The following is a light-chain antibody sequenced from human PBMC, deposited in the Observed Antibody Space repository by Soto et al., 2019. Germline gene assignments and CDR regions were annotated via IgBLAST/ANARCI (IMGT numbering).Light chain of an antibody. CDR1: SSNIGSNY. CDR2: RNN. J-gene: IGLJ7*01. CDR3: AAWDDSLSGPV. V-gene: IGLV1-47*01. Sequence: QSVLTQPPSASGTPGQRVTISCSGSSSNIGSNYVYWYQQLPGTAPKLLIYRNNQRPSGVPDRFSGSKSGTSASLAISGLRSEDEGDYYCAAWDDSLSGPVFGGGTQLPVL.